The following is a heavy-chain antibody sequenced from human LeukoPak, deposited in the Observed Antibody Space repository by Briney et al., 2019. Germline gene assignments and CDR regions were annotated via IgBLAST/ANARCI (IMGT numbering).Heavy chain of an antibody. D-gene: IGHD3-3*01. Sequence: SETLSLTCTVSGGSISSGDYYWSWIRQPPGKGLEWIGYIYYSGSTYYNPSLKSRLTISVDTSKNQFSLKLSSVTAADTAVYYCARAADFGSGSIYYYYYYMDVWGKGTTVTVSS. CDR2: IYYSGST. J-gene: IGHJ6*03. V-gene: IGHV4-30-4*08. CDR3: ARAADFGSGSIYYYYYYMDV. CDR1: GGSISSGDYY.